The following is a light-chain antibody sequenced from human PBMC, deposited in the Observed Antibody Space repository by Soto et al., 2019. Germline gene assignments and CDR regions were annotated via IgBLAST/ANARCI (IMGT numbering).Light chain of an antibody. CDR1: SSDIGRYNH. CDR2: EVS. J-gene: IGLJ2*01. V-gene: IGLV2-14*01. Sequence: QSVLSQPASVSGSPGQSITISCTGTSSDIGRYNHVSWYQQHPGMAPQLLIYEVSDRPSGVSNRFSGSKSGNTASLTISGLQAEDEADYFCTSYTTTSAVIFGGGTKVTVL. CDR3: TSYTTTSAVI.